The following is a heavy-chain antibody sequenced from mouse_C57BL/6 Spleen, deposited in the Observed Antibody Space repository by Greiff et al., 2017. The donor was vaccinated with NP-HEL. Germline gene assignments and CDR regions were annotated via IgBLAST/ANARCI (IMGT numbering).Heavy chain of an antibody. Sequence: QVQLQQSGPELVKPGASVKISCKASGYAFSSSWMNWVKQRPGKGLEWIGRIYPGDGDTNYNGKFKGKATLTADKSSSTAYMQLSSLTSEDSAVYFCARCDGLRRDAMDYWGQGTSVTVSS. J-gene: IGHJ4*01. CDR1: GYAFSSSW. D-gene: IGHD2-12*01. V-gene: IGHV1-82*01. CDR3: ARCDGLRRDAMDY. CDR2: IYPGDGDT.